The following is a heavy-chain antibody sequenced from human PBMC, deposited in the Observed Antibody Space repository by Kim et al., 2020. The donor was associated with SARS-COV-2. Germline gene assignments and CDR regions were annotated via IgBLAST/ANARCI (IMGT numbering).Heavy chain of an antibody. V-gene: IGHV3-11*06. D-gene: IGHD3-3*01. CDR3: ARDNPLTIFGVVIYYYYGMDV. J-gene: IGHJ6*02. CDR2: ISSSSSYT. Sequence: GGSLRLFCAASGFTFSDYYMSWIRQAPGKGLEWVSYISSSSSYTNYADSVKGRFTISRDNAKNSLYLQMNSLRAEDTAVYYCARDNPLTIFGVVIYYYYGMDVWGQGTTVTVSS. CDR1: GFTFSDYY.